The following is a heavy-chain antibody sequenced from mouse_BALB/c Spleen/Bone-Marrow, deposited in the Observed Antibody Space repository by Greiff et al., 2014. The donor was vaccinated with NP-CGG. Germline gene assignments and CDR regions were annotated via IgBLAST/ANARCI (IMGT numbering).Heavy chain of an antibody. V-gene: IGHV5-17*02. D-gene: IGHD1-1*01. CDR3: ARLRRYYGYFDY. CDR1: GFTFSSFG. J-gene: IGHJ2*01. CDR2: ISSGSSTI. Sequence: EVKLMESGGGLVQPGGSRKLSCAASGFTFSSFGMHWVRQAPEKGLEWVAYISSGSSTIYYADTVKGRFTISRDSPKNTLFLQMTSLRSEDTAMYYCARLRRYYGYFDYWGQGTTLTVSS.